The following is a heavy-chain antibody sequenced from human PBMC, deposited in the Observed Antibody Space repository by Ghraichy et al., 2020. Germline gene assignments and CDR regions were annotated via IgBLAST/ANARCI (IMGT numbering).Heavy chain of an antibody. V-gene: IGHV2-70*01. CDR1: GFSLSTSGMC. CDR2: IDWDDDK. CDR3: AQGGSSGYHPLYYYYYMDV. D-gene: IGHD3-22*01. J-gene: IGHJ6*03. Sequence: SGPTLVKPTQTLTLTCTFSGFSLSTSGMCVSWIRQPPGKALEWLALIDWDDDKYYSTSLKTRLTISKDTSKNQVVLTMTNMDPVDTATYYCAQGGSSGYHPLYYYYYMDVWGKGTTVTVSS.